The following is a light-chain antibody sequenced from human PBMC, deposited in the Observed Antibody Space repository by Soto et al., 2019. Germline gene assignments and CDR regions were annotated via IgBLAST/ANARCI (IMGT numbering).Light chain of an antibody. CDR1: SSDVV. CDR2: YVT. Sequence: QSALTQPRSVSGSPGQSVTISCIGTSSDVVSWYQQHPDKAPKLIIYYVTQRPSGVPDRFSASKSGNTASLTISGLHAEDEADYYCCSSAGGFTWVFGGGTKLTVL. J-gene: IGLJ3*02. CDR3: CSSAGGFTWV. V-gene: IGLV2-11*01.